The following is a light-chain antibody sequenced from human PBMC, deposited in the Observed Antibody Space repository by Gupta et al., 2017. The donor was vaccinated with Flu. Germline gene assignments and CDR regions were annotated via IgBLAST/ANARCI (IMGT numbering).Light chain of an antibody. J-gene: IGKJ2*01. V-gene: IGKV1-5*03. Sequence: DIQMTQSPSTLSASVGDRVTIACRASQNIRSWLAWYQQKPGKAPKLLIYKASSAESGVPSRFSGSGSGTEFTLTISSRQPDDFATYYCQQYHDYYTFGQGTKLEIK. CDR3: QQYHDYYT. CDR2: KAS. CDR1: QNIRSW.